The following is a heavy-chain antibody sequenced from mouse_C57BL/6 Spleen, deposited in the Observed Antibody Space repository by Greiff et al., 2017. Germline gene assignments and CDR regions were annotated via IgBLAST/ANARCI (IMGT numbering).Heavy chain of an antibody. CDR1: GYTFTSYD. J-gene: IGHJ4*01. CDR2: IYPSDGST. CDR3: ESLDSSVPMDY. V-gene: IGHV1-85*01. Sequence: QVQLQQSGPELVKPGASVKLSCKASGYTFTSYDINWVKQRPGQGLEWIGWIYPSDGSTKYNEKFKGKATLTVDTSSSTSYMELHSLSSDDSAVYFCESLDSSVPMDYWGQGTSVTVSS. D-gene: IGHD3-2*02.